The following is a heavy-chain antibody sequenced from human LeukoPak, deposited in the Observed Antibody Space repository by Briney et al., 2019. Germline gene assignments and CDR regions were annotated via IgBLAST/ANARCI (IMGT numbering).Heavy chain of an antibody. CDR3: ASTIFGVVSFDY. V-gene: IGHV4-34*01. J-gene: IGHJ4*02. CDR1: GGSFSGYH. CDR2: INHSGST. D-gene: IGHD3-3*01. Sequence: PSETLSLTCAVYGGSFSGYHWSWIRQPPGKGLEWIGEINHSGSTNYNPSLKSRVTISVDTSKNQFSLKLSSVTAADTAVYYCASTIFGVVSFDYWGQGTLVTVSS.